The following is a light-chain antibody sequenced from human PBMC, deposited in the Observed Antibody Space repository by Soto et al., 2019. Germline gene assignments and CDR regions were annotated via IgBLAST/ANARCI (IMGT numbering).Light chain of an antibody. CDR2: GAS. CDR3: QQYNNRPRT. CDR1: QSVSSN. J-gene: IGKJ1*01. Sequence: EIVMTQSPGTLSVSPGERATLSCKASQSVSSNLTWYQQKPGQAPRLLIYGASTRATGIPARFSGSRSGTEFTLTISSLQSEDFAVYYCQQYNNRPRTFGQVTKVEIK. V-gene: IGKV3-15*01.